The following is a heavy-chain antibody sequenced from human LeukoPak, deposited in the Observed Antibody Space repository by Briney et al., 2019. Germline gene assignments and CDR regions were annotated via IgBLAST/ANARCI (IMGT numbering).Heavy chain of an antibody. J-gene: IGHJ4*02. CDR2: ISAYNGNT. CDR1: GYTFTSYG. V-gene: IGHV1-18*01. Sequence: ASVKVSCKASGYTFTSYGISWVRQAPGQGLEWMGWISAYNGNTNYAQKLQGRVTMTTDTSTSTAYMELRSLRSDDTAVYYCAKGRYDFWSGYYTGDFDYWGQGTLVTVSS. CDR3: AKGRYDFWSGYYTGDFDY. D-gene: IGHD3-3*01.